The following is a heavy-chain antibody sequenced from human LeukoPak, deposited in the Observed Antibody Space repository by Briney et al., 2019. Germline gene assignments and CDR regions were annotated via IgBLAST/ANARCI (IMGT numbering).Heavy chain of an antibody. CDR3: ARVGYSSSWYQLNWFDP. D-gene: IGHD6-13*01. CDR2: IYYSGST. J-gene: IGHJ5*02. CDR1: GGSISSSSYY. V-gene: IGHV4-30-4*01. Sequence: SETLSLTCTVSGGSISSSSYYWSWIRQPPGKGLEWIGYIYYSGSTYYNPSLKSRVTISVDTSKNQFSLKLSSVTAADTAVYYCARVGYSSSWYQLNWFDPWGQGTLVTVSS.